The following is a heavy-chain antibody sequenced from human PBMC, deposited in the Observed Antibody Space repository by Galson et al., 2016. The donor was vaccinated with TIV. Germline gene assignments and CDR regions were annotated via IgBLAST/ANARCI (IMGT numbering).Heavy chain of an antibody. J-gene: IGHJ5*01. CDR1: GGIFTNYA. Sequence: SVKVSCKASGGIFTNYAISWVRQAPGQGLEWMGRIIPMFGSANYAQKFQGRVTITTDEVKTTTYMELSSLRSEDTAMYFCARAPQIYEDWFDSWGQGTLVIVSS. V-gene: IGHV1-69*05. CDR2: IIPMFGSA. D-gene: IGHD3-16*01. CDR3: ARAPQIYEDWFDS.